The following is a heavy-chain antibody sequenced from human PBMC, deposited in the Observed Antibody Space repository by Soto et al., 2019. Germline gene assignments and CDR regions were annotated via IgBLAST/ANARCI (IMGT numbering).Heavy chain of an antibody. Sequence: QVQLQQWGAGLLKPSETLSLTCAVYGGSFSGYYWSWIRQPPGKGLEWIGEINHSGSNNYNPSLKSRVTISVDTSKNQFSLKLSSVTAADTAVYYCARERIRFGFDYWGQGTLVTVSS. CDR1: GGSFSGYY. D-gene: IGHD3-3*01. CDR3: ARERIRFGFDY. CDR2: INHSGSN. J-gene: IGHJ4*02. V-gene: IGHV4-34*01.